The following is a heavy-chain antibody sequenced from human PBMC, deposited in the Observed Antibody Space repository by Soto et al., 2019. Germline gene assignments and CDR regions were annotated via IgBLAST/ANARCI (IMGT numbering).Heavy chain of an antibody. CDR2: VSNDGSNK. D-gene: IGHD6-19*01. CDR1: GFTFSSYA. Sequence: GSLRLSCAASGFTFSSYAMHWVRQAPGKGLEWVAVVSNDGSNKDYADSVKGRFTISRDNSKTTLYLQMNSLRAEDTAVYYCAKVLLTYTSGWYHPHFDYWGQGTLVTVSS. V-gene: IGHV3-30-3*01. J-gene: IGHJ4*02. CDR3: AKVLLTYTSGWYHPHFDY.